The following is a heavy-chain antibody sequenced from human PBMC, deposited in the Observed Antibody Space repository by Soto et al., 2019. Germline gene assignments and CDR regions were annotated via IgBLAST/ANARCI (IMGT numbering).Heavy chain of an antibody. D-gene: IGHD2-8*01. Sequence: SETLSLTCTVSGTSISSYYWSWIRQPPGKGLEWIANIHYSGTTNYNPSLASRVTLSVDTSKNQFSLKMTSVTAADRAMYFCARSNSYAIDYWGRGPLVTVST. J-gene: IGHJ4*02. CDR2: IHYSGTT. CDR1: GTSISSYY. CDR3: ARSNSYAIDY. V-gene: IGHV4-59*01.